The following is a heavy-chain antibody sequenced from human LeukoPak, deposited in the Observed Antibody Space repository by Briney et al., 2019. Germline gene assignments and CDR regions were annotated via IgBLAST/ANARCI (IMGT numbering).Heavy chain of an antibody. V-gene: IGHV3-7*01. D-gene: IGHD6-19*01. CDR1: GFTFSSYW. J-gene: IGHJ4*02. CDR3: ARGKIAVAGTGGFDY. Sequence: QSGGSLRLSCAASGFTFSSYWMSWVRQAPGKGLEWVANIKQEGSEKYYVDSVKGRFTISRDNAKNSLYLQMNSLRAEDTAVYYCARGKIAVAGTGGFDYWGQGTLVTVSS. CDR2: IKQEGSEK.